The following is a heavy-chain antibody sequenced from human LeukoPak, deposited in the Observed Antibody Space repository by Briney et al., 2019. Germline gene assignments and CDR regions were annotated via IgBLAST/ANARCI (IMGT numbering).Heavy chain of an antibody. CDR2: IYYSGST. Sequence: SETLSLTCTVSGGSISNSSYYWGWIRQPPGKGLEWIGSIYYSGSTYYNPSLKSRVTISVDTSKNQFSLKLSSVTAADTAVYYCARAFYSSSWYHKEDFFDYWGQGTPVTVSS. CDR1: GGSISNSSYY. V-gene: IGHV4-39*07. CDR3: ARAFYSSSWYHKEDFFDY. J-gene: IGHJ4*02. D-gene: IGHD6-13*01.